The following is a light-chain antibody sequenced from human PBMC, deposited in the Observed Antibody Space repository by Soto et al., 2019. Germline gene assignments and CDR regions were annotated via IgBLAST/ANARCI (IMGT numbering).Light chain of an antibody. CDR1: TGPVTSGHY. J-gene: IGLJ2*01. CDR2: DTT. V-gene: IGLV7-46*01. Sequence: QAVVTQEPSLTVSPGGTVTLTCGSSTGPVTSGHYPYWFQQKPGQAPRTLIYDTTNKHSWTPARFSGSLLGGKAALTLSGAQPEDEAEYYCLLSYGGGPVASVVFGGGTKLTVL. CDR3: LLSYGGGPVASVV.